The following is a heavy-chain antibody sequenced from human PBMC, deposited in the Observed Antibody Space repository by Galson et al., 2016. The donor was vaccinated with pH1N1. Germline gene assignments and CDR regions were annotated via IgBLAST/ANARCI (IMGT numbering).Heavy chain of an antibody. V-gene: IGHV1-69*04. CDR3: ARDRHYGDDRAFDH. CDR1: GVTFSTFA. CDR2: IIPILGMT. D-gene: IGHD5-12*01. J-gene: IGHJ4*02. Sequence: CKASGVTFSTFAITWVRQAPGQGLEWMGRIIPILGMTNYAQRFHGRVTITADTSTYTAYVELSSLRSDDTAMYYCARDRHYGDDRAFDHWGRGTLVTVSS.